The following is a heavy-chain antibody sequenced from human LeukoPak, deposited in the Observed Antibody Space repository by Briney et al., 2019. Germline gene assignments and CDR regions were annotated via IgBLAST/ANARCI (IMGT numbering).Heavy chain of an antibody. V-gene: IGHV4-4*07. CDR2: IYTSGST. J-gene: IGHJ6*03. CDR3: ARVAGYYDFWSGLGSYYYYYMDV. CDR1: GDSISRYY. D-gene: IGHD3-3*01. Sequence: SETLSLTCTVSGDSISRYYWSWIRQPAGKGLEWIGRIYTSGSTNYNPSLKSRVTMSVDTSKNQFSLKLSSVTAADTAVYYCARVAGYYDFWSGLGSYYYYYMDVWGKGTTITVSS.